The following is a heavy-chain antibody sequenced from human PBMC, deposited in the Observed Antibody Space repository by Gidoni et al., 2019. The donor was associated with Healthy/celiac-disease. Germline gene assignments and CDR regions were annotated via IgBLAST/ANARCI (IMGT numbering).Heavy chain of an antibody. J-gene: IGHJ4*02. Sequence: EVQLVESGGGLVQPGGSLRLSCAAAGFTFSSYWMSWVRQAPGKGLEWVANIKQDGSEKYYVDSVKGRFTISRDNAKNSLYLQMNSLRAEDTAVYYCARDFDYYDSSGYYWGQGTLVTVSS. D-gene: IGHD3-22*01. V-gene: IGHV3-7*01. CDR3: ARDFDYYDSSGYY. CDR1: GFTFSSYW. CDR2: IKQDGSEK.